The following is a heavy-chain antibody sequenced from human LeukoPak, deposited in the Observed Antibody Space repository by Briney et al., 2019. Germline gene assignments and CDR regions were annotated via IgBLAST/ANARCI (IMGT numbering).Heavy chain of an antibody. CDR1: GGSISNTRNY. J-gene: IGHJ5*02. Sequence: PSETLSLTCSVSGGSISNTRNYWGWIRQPPGKGLEWIGDIYFSGSTYYNPSLKSRVTISVDTSTNQFSLHLSSVTAADTALYYCARLPQGSASWSQFDPWGQGTLVTVSS. CDR2: IYFSGST. V-gene: IGHV4-39*01. CDR3: ARLPQGSASWSQFDP. D-gene: IGHD6-13*01.